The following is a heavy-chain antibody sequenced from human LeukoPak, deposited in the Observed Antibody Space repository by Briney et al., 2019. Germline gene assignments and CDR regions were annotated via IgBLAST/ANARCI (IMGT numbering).Heavy chain of an antibody. CDR1: GGSISSSSYY. Sequence: SETLSLTCTVSGGSISSSSYYWGWIRQPPGKGLEWIGSIYYSVSTYYNPSLKCRVTISVDTSKNQFSLKLSSVTAADTAVYYCARVPTVTFFDYWGQGTLVTVSS. J-gene: IGHJ4*02. V-gene: IGHV4-39*07. D-gene: IGHD4-17*01. CDR3: ARVPTVTFFDY. CDR2: IYYSVST.